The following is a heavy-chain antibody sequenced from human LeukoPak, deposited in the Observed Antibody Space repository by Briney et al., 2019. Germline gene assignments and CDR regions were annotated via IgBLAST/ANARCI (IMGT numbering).Heavy chain of an antibody. J-gene: IGHJ4*02. Sequence: GGSLRLSCAASGFIVRSNYMSWVRQAPGKGLEWVSVIYSGGNTFYADFVKGRFTISRDNSKNTLDLQMNSLRAEDTAVYYCARGVYYDSPYFDYWGQGTLVTVSS. CDR2: IYSGGNT. D-gene: IGHD3-9*01. CDR1: GFIVRSNY. CDR3: ARGVYYDSPYFDY. V-gene: IGHV3-53*03.